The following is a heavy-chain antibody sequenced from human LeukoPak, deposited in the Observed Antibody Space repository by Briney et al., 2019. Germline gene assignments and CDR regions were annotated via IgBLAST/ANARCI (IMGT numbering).Heavy chain of an antibody. CDR2: IYHSGST. V-gene: IGHV4-38-2*02. Sequence: SETLSLTCTVSGYSINSGYYWGWIRQPPGKGLEWIGSIYHSGSTYYNPSLKSRVTISVDTSKDQFSLKLSSVTAADTAVYYCARVANERGFGELLSGLNWFDPWGQGTLVTVSS. CDR3: ARVANERGFGELLSGLNWFDP. J-gene: IGHJ5*02. CDR1: GYSINSGYY. D-gene: IGHD3-10*01.